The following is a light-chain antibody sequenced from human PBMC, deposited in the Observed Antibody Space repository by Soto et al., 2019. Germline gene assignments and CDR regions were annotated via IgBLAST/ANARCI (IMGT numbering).Light chain of an antibody. CDR1: HTVLDSSNNQAN. V-gene: IGKV4-1*01. J-gene: IGKJ1*01. CDR2: WAS. Sequence: DLVMTQSQDSLNVSLGEMSTINCKSSHTVLDSSNNQANLTWYQQKPGQPPKLIIYWASTRELGVPDRFSGSGSGTDFTLTISCLQAEDVAVYCCQEDYITLQTFGHGTKV. CDR3: QEDYITLQT.